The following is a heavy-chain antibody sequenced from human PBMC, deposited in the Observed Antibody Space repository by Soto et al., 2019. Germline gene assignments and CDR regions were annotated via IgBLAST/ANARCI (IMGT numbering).Heavy chain of an antibody. CDR2: ISYDGNNK. V-gene: IGHV3-30-3*01. CDR1: GFTFSSYA. CDR3: TRRGYGMDV. J-gene: IGHJ6*02. Sequence: QVQLVESGGGVVQPGRSLRLSCAASGFTFSSYAMHWVRQAPGKGLEWVAFISYDGNNKYYADSVKGRFTISRDNSKNTLYLQMNSLRGEDTAVYYCTRRGYGMDVWGQGTTVTVS.